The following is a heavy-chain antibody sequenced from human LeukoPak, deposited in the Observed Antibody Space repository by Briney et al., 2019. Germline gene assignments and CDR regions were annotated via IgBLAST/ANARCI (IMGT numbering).Heavy chain of an antibody. V-gene: IGHV3-53*01. D-gene: IGHD6-19*01. CDR3: ARGAGSGRPLDK. CDR2: MFSGGTT. CDR1: GFPVSSNF. J-gene: IGHJ4*02. Sequence: PGGSVRLSCAVSGFPVSSNFMSWVRQAPGKGLQSVSIMFSGGTTDYADSVRGRFSISRDSSQNTVSLQMNSLRVEDTAVYYCARGAGSGRPLDKWGKRTLVTVSS.